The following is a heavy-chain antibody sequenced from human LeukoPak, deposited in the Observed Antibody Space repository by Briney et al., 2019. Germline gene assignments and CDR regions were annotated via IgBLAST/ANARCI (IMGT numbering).Heavy chain of an antibody. Sequence: PGGSLRLSCAASGFTFSSYAMSWVRQAPGKGLEWVSAISGSGGSIYYADSVKGRFTISRDNSKNTLYLQMNSLRAEDTAVYYCASGFWGYCSRTSCPLDYWGQGTLVTVSS. CDR3: ASGFWGYCSRTSCPLDY. J-gene: IGHJ4*02. D-gene: IGHD2-2*01. CDR1: GFTFSSYA. CDR2: ISGSGGSI. V-gene: IGHV3-23*01.